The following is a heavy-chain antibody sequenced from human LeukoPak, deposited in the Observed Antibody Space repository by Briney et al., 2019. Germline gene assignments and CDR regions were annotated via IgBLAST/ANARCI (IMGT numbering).Heavy chain of an antibody. CDR3: TTGVWFGELLLDY. D-gene: IGHD3-10*01. CDR2: IKSKTDGGTT. CDR1: WISFSNAM. J-gene: IGHJ4*02. Sequence: GGFLRLSSAASWISFSNAMLRLGRPAPGEGVGLGGRIKSKTDGGTTDYAAPVKGRFTISRDDSKNTLYLQMNSLKTEDTAVYYCTTGVWFGELLLDYWGQGTLVTVSS. V-gene: IGHV3-15*01.